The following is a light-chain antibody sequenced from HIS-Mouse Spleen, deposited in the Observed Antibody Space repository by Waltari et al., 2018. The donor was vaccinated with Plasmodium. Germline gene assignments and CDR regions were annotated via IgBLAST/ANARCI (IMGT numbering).Light chain of an antibody. J-gene: IGLJ1*01. CDR2: KDI. CDR1: ALPKQY. V-gene: IGLV3-25*03. CDR3: QSADSSGTYV. Sequence: SYELTQPPSVSVSPGQTARITCSGDALPKQYAYWYQPKPGQAPVLVIYKDIERPSGIPDRFSGSSSGTTVTLTISGVQAEDEADYYCQSADSSGTYVFGTGTKVTVL.